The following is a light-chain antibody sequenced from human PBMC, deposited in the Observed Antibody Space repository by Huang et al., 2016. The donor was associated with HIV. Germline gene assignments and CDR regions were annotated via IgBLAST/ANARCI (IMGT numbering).Light chain of an antibody. CDR1: QRVNQY. Sequence: IVLTQSPASLSLSPGERATLSCMASQRVNQYLAWYQHKTGQPPRLLIYGAARRATDIPSRFNCTGSGTDFTLTISSLETEDSAVYYCHESDTWPRLTLGGGTKVEIK. J-gene: IGKJ4*01. CDR3: HESDTWPRLT. CDR2: GAA. V-gene: IGKV3-11*01.